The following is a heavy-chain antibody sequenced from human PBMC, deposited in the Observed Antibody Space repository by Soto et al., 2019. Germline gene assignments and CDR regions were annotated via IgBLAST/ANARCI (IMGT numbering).Heavy chain of an antibody. CDR2: INQDGSEK. Sequence: HPGGSLRLSCAASGFTFSTYWMTWVRQAPGKGLEWVANINQDGSEKSFMDSVKGRLTISRDNAKNSVYLQMNSLRAEDTAVYYCARDLRINRDGFDYWGQGALVTVSS. D-gene: IGHD2-15*01. V-gene: IGHV3-7*03. CDR3: ARDLRINRDGFDY. J-gene: IGHJ4*02. CDR1: GFTFSTYW.